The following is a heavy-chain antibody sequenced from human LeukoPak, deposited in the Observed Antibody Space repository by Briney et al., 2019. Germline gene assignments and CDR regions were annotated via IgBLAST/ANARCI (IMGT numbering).Heavy chain of an antibody. D-gene: IGHD2-21*02. CDR2: INSDGSST. V-gene: IGHV3-74*01. Sequence: GGSLRLSCAASGFTFSSYWMHWVRQAPGKGLVWVSRINSDGSSTSYADSVKGRLTISRDNAKNTLYLQMNSLRAEDTAVYYCAREEVVVTPITAEYFQHWGQGTLVTVSS. CDR1: GFTFSSYW. J-gene: IGHJ1*01. CDR3: AREEVVVTPITAEYFQH.